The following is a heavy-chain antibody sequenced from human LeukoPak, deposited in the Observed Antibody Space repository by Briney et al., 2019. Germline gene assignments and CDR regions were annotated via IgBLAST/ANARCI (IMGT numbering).Heavy chain of an antibody. D-gene: IGHD1-1*01. CDR2: IIPILGIA. J-gene: IGHJ6*02. CDR3: AARVPLEHSDYYGMDV. Sequence: ASVKVSCKASGGTFSSYAISWVRQAPGQGLEWMGRIIPILGIANYAQKLQGRVTIPADKPTSTAYMELSSLRSEDTAVYYCAARVPLEHSDYYGMDVWGQGTTVTVSS. CDR1: GGTFSSYA. V-gene: IGHV1-69*04.